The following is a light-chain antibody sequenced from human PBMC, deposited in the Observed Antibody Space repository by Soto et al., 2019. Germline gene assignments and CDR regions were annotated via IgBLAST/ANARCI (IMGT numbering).Light chain of an antibody. J-gene: IGLJ3*02. Sequence: QSALTQPPSASGSPGQSVTISCTGTSSDVGGYNFVSWYQQHPGKAPKLIIYEVTKRPSGVPDRFSGSKFGNTASLTVSGLQAEDAADYHCSSFAGIDTVVFGGGTNLTVL. V-gene: IGLV2-8*01. CDR3: SSFAGIDTVV. CDR1: SSDVGGYNF. CDR2: EVT.